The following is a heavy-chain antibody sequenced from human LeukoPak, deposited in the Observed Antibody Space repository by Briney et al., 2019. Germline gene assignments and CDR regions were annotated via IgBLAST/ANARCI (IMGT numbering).Heavy chain of an antibody. CDR2: IDWDDNK. CDR3: ARMRGKDAFDI. J-gene: IGHJ3*02. Sequence: GPTPANPTHTLTLTCTFTGFSLSTSGVCVIWVRQPPGKALEWLALIDWDDNKYYSTSLKTRLTISKDTSKTQVVLAMTNMDPVDTATYYCARMRGKDAFDIWGQGTMVTVSS. V-gene: IGHV2-70*20. D-gene: IGHD3-16*01. CDR1: GFSLSTSGVC.